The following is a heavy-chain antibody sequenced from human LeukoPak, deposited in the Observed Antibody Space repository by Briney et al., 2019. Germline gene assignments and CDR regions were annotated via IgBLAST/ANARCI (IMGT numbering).Heavy chain of an antibody. CDR3: ARVFRMAAAEIDY. J-gene: IGHJ4*02. CDR1: GGSISSSNW. Sequence: PSETLSLTYAVSGGSISSSNWWSWVRQPPGKGLEWIGEIYHSGSTNYNPSLKSRVTISVDKSKNQFSLKLSSVTAADTAVYYCARVFRMAAAEIDYWGQGTLVTVSS. V-gene: IGHV4-4*02. D-gene: IGHD6-13*01. CDR2: IYHSGST.